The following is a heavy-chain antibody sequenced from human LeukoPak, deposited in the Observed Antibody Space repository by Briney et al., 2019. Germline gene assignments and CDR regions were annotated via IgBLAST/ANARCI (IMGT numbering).Heavy chain of an antibody. Sequence: GASVKVSCKASGYTFTGYYIHWVRQAPGQGLEWMGWINPNSGDTNYAQKFQGRVTMTKDTSINTACMELNRLRSDDTALYYCSTLGYCIDSSPSCYRAFDYWGQGTLVTVSS. CDR1: GYTFTGYY. CDR2: INPNSGDT. CDR3: STLGYCIDSSPSCYRAFDY. D-gene: IGHD2-2*01. J-gene: IGHJ4*02. V-gene: IGHV1-2*02.